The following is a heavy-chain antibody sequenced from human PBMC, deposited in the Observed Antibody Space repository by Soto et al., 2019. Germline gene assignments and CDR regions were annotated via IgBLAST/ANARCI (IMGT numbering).Heavy chain of an antibody. V-gene: IGHV4-30-4*01. J-gene: IGHJ5*02. CDR3: ARDRGTGTSWFDP. CDR2: INYSGST. Sequence: SETLSITCTVSSASITNGAYYWSWIRQSPGKGLEWIGYINYSGSTYNNPSLKGRVTMSVDTSKNQFSLNLSSVTAADTAVYYCARDRGTGTSWFDPWGHRTLVTVSS. CDR1: SASITNGAYY. D-gene: IGHD1-7*01.